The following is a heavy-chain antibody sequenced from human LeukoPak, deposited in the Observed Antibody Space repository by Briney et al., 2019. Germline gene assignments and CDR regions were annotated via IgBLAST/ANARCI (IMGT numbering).Heavy chain of an antibody. V-gene: IGHV1-45*02. Sequence: GASVKVSCKASGYTFTYRYLHWVRQAPGQALEWMGWITPFNGNTNYAQKFQDRVTITRDRSMSTAYMELSSLRSEDTAMYYCAGEYCSGGSCSFDYWGQGTLVTVSS. J-gene: IGHJ4*02. CDR1: GYTFTYRY. CDR2: ITPFNGNT. CDR3: AGEYCSGGSCSFDY. D-gene: IGHD2-15*01.